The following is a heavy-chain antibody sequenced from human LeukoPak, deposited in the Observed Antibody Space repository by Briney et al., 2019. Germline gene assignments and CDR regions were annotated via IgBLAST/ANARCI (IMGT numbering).Heavy chain of an antibody. V-gene: IGHV3-23*01. CDR3: YIPYYDTSAYKGY. CDR2: ISGSGGST. Sequence: GGSLRLSCAASGLTFSGSTMHWVRQAPGKGLEWFSAISGSGGSTYYADSVKGRFTISRDNSKNTLYLQMNSLRAEDTAVYYCYIPYYDTSAYKGYWGQGTLVTVSS. CDR1: GLTFSGST. D-gene: IGHD3-22*01. J-gene: IGHJ4*02.